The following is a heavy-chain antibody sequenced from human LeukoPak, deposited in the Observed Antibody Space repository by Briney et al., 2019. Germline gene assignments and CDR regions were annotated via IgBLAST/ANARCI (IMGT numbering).Heavy chain of an antibody. Sequence: GGSLKLSCAVSGFTFSGSAMHWVRQASGKGLEWVGRIRSKANGYATAYAASVKGKFTISRDDSKNTAYPQMNSLKAEDTAVYYCTRSTSDSSSSRFDYWGQGALVTVSS. D-gene: IGHD3-22*01. CDR1: GFTFSGSA. J-gene: IGHJ4*02. V-gene: IGHV3-73*01. CDR2: IRSKANGYAT. CDR3: TRSTSDSSSSRFDY.